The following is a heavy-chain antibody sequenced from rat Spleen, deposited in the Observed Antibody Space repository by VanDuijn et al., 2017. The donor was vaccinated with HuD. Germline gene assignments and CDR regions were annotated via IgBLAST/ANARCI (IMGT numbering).Heavy chain of an antibody. D-gene: IGHD1-7*01. V-gene: IGHV5-25*01. Sequence: EVQLVESGGGLVQPGRSLKLSCAASGFTFNAYDMAWVRQAPTKGLEWVASISPSGGRTYYRDSVKGRFTVTRDNAKSTLYLQMDSLRSEDTATYYCARGGMLRPFFFDYWGQGVMVTVSS. CDR2: ISPSGGRT. CDR3: ARGGMLRPFFFDY. J-gene: IGHJ2*01. CDR1: GFTFNAYD.